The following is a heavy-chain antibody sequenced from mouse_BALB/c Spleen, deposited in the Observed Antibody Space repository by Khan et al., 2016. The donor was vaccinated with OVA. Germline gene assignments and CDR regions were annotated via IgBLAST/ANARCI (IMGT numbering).Heavy chain of an antibody. CDR2: IDPENDNT. D-gene: IGHD2-3*01. J-gene: IGHJ3*01. CDR1: GFDIKDYY. Sequence: EVQLQQSGAELVRPGALVNLSCKASGFDIKDYYMHWVKQRPEQGLEWIGWIDPENDNTIYDPKFQGKASITSDTSSNTAYLMLCSLTSDATAVFYCARDGYSPWFAYWGQGTLVTVSA. V-gene: IGHV14-1*02. CDR3: ARDGYSPWFAY.